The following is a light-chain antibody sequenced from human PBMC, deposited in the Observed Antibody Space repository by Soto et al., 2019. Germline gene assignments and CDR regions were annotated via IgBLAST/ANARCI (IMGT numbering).Light chain of an antibody. J-gene: IGLJ1*01. V-gene: IGLV2-14*01. CDR3: SSYTSSSTYV. CDR1: SSDVGGYNY. Sequence: QSVLTQPASVSGSPGQSITISCTGTSSDVGGYNYVSWYQQHPGKAPKLMIYEVSNRPSGVSNRFSGSKSGNTASLTISWLQAEDEDDYYCSSYTSSSTYVFGTGTKVTVL. CDR2: EVS.